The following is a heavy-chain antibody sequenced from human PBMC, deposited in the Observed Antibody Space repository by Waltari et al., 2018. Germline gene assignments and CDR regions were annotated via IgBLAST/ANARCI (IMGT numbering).Heavy chain of an antibody. D-gene: IGHD6-13*01. CDR1: GFTFRSYA. Sequence: EVQLVESGGGLVQPGGSLRLSCAASGFTFRSYAMSWVRQAPGKGLEWVSAISGSGGSTYYADSVKGRFTISRDNSKNTLYLQMNSLRAEDTAVYYCAKDPRGSSWYEPELAEYFQHWGQGTLVTVSS. CDR2: ISGSGGST. CDR3: AKDPRGSSWYEPELAEYFQH. V-gene: IGHV3-23*04. J-gene: IGHJ1*01.